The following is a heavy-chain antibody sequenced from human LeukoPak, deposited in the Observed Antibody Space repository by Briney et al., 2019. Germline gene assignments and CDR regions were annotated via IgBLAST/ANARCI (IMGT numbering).Heavy chain of an antibody. CDR1: GFSVSSYA. Sequence: SGGSLRLSCAVSGFSVSSYAMNWVRQAPGKGLEWVSSISSSSSYIYYADSVKGRFTISRDNAKNSLYLQMNSLRAEDTAAYYCARDGGSTLWFGELLRAFDYWGQGTLVTVSS. CDR3: ARDGGSTLWFGELLRAFDY. CDR2: ISSSSSYI. J-gene: IGHJ4*02. V-gene: IGHV3-21*01. D-gene: IGHD3-10*01.